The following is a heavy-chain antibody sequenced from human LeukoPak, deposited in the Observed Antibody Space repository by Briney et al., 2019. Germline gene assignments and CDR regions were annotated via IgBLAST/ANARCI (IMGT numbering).Heavy chain of an antibody. CDR3: ARSIAAAGTSLTFDY. Sequence: ASVKVSCKASGYTFTNYGISWVRQAPGQGLEWMGWISAYNGNTNYAQKLQGRVTMTTDTSTSTAYMELRSLRSDDTAVYYCARSIAAAGTSLTFDYWGQGTLVTVSS. V-gene: IGHV1-18*01. D-gene: IGHD6-13*01. CDR1: GYTFTNYG. J-gene: IGHJ4*02. CDR2: ISAYNGNT.